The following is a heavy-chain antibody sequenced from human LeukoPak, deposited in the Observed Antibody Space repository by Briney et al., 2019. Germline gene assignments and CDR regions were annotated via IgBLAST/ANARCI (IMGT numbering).Heavy chain of an antibody. CDR3: ATDARPAGWLVTNYYYGMDV. Sequence: SETLSLTCTVSGGSISSGGYYWSCIRQPPGKGLECIGEIYHSGSTNYNPSLKSRVTISVDKSKNQFSLKLSSVTAADTAVYYCATDARPAGWLVTNYYYGMDVWGQGTTVTVSS. CDR1: GGSISSGGYY. V-gene: IGHV4-30-2*01. CDR2: IYHSGST. D-gene: IGHD6-19*01. J-gene: IGHJ6*02.